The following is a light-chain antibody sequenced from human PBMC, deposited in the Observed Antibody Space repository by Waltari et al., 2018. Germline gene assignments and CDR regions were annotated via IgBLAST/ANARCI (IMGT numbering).Light chain of an antibody. CDR3: LLSSGGAWV. CDR1: TEAVSSGNT. V-gene: IGLV7-43*01. J-gene: IGLJ3*02. CDR2: SAS. Sequence: QTVVTQEPSLTVSPGGTVTLTCVSSTEAVSSGNTPTWLQQKPGQAPRILIYSASNRHSWTPARFSGSLREGKAALTLSGVKPDDEADYYCLLSSGGAWVFGGGTKLTVL.